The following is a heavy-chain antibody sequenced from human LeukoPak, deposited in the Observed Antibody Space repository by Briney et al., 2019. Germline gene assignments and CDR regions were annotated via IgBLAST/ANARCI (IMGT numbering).Heavy chain of an antibody. J-gene: IGHJ4*02. CDR2: ITSSSSTI. CDR1: GFTFSTYS. D-gene: IGHD2-2*01. CDR3: ARSYCSSTSCPSDY. V-gene: IGHV3-48*01. Sequence: GGSLRLSCAASGFTFSTYSMNWVRQAPGKGLEWVSYITSSSSTIYYADSVKGRFTISRDNAMNSLYLQMNSLRAEDTAVYYCARSYCSSTSCPSDYWGQGTLVTVSS.